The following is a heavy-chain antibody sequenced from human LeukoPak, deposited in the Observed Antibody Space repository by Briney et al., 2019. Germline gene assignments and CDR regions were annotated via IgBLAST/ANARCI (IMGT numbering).Heavy chain of an antibody. CDR2: IVVGSGNT. J-gene: IGHJ4*02. Sequence: ASVKVSCKASGFTFTSSAMQWVRQARGQRLEWIGWIVVGSGNTNYAQKFQERVTITRDMSTSTAYMELSSLRSEDTAVYYCAADRDYDSSGYYDYWGQGTLVTVSS. D-gene: IGHD3-22*01. CDR3: AADRDYDSSGYYDY. V-gene: IGHV1-58*02. CDR1: GFTFTSSA.